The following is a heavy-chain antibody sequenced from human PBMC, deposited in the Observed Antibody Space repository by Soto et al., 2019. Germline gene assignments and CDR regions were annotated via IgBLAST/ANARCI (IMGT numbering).Heavy chain of an antibody. CDR2: MYYSGST. CDR1: GASISNTDYS. D-gene: IGHD1-26*01. J-gene: IGHJ5*02. V-gene: IGHV4-39*01. Sequence: QLQLQESGPGLVKPSETLSLTCTVSGASISNTDYSWGWIRQPPGKGLEWIGTMYYSGSTYYNPSLKSRVTISVDTSRKEVSLKLTSVTAADTAVYYCARHSTPWENNWFHPLGQGTLVTVSS. CDR3: ARHSTPWENNWFHP.